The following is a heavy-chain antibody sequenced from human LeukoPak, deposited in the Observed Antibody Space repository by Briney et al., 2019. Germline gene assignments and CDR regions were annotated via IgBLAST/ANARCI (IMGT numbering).Heavy chain of an antibody. CDR2: IYTSGST. CDR3: ARGSERYFDAKFDY. D-gene: IGHD3-9*01. CDR1: GGSISSYY. J-gene: IGHJ4*02. Sequence: SETLSLTCTVSGGSISSYYWSWIRQPAGKGLEWIGRIYTSGSTNYNPSLKSRVTMSVDTSNNQFSLKLSSVTAADTAMYYCARGSERYFDAKFDYWGQGTLVTVSS. V-gene: IGHV4-4*07.